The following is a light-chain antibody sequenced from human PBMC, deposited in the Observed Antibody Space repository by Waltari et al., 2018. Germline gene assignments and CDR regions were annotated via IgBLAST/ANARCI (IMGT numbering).Light chain of an antibody. CDR3: QQYNNWPLLT. J-gene: IGKJ4*01. CDR2: GAS. CDR1: QSVSSN. Sequence: EIVMTQSPATLSVSPGERATLSCRASQSVSSNLAWYQQKPGQAHRLLIYGASTRATGIPARFSGSGSVTEFTLTISSLQSEDFAVYYCQQYNNWPLLTFGGGTKVEIK. V-gene: IGKV3-15*01.